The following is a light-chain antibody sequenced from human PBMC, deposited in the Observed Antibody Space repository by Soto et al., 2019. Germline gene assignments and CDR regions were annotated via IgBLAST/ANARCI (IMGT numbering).Light chain of an antibody. CDR3: QQRSNWPIT. V-gene: IGKV3-11*01. J-gene: IGKJ5*01. CDR1: QSVRSS. CDR2: DAS. Sequence: EIVLTQSPATLSLSPGERATLSCRTSQSVRSSFAWYQQKPGRAPRLLIYDASNRATGIPARFIGSGSGTDFTLTISSLEPEDFAVYYCQQRSNWPITFGQGTRLEIK.